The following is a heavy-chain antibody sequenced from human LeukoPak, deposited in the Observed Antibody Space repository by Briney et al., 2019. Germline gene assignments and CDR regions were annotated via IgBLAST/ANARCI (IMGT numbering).Heavy chain of an antibody. Sequence: PGGSLRLSCAVSGFTFSDYYMSWIRQAPGKGLEWVSANKGGGGSTYYADSVKGRFTISRDDSKNTLYLQMGSLRAEDTAVHYCAKCLLDNNYGINSFDYWGQGTLVTVSS. D-gene: IGHD5-18*01. J-gene: IGHJ4*02. CDR2: NKGGGGST. V-gene: IGHV3-23*01. CDR1: GFTFSDYY. CDR3: AKCLLDNNYGINSFDY.